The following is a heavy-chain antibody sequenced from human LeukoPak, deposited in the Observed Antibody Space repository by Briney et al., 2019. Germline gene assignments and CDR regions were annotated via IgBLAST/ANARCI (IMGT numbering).Heavy chain of an antibody. CDR1: GFTFSDYY. Sequence: PGGSLRLSCAASGFTFSDYYMSWIRQAPGKGLEWVAYISKRDATTNYADSEKGQFTISRDNAKNLLYLQMNSLRAEATAVYYCARVFKGGSPLDFWGQGTLVTVSS. V-gene: IGHV3-11*01. J-gene: IGHJ4*02. D-gene: IGHD1-26*01. CDR2: ISKRDATT. CDR3: ARVFKGGSPLDF.